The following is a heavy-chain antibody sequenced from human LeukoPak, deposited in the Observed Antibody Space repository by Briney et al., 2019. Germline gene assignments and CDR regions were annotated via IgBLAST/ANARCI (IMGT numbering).Heavy chain of an antibody. V-gene: IGHV4-34*01. J-gene: IGHJ4*02. CDR2: INHSGST. D-gene: IGHD1-26*01. CDR3: ASGSYNYFDY. Sequence: SETLSLTCAVYGRSFSGYYWSWIRQPPGKGLEWIGEINHSGSTNYNPSLKSRVTISVDTSKNQFSLKLSSVTAADTAVYYCASGSYNYFDYWGQGTLVTVSS. CDR1: GRSFSGYY.